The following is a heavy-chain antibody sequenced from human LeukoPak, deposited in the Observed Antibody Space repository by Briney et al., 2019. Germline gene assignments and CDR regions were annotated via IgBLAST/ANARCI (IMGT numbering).Heavy chain of an antibody. V-gene: IGHV1-2*02. CDR2: INPNSGGT. J-gene: IGHJ4*02. Sequence: GASVKVSCKASGGTFSSYAISWVRQAPGQGLEWMGWINPNSGGTNYAQKFHGRVTMTRDTSISTAYMELSRLRSDDTAVYYCARGEITSGGVIVVFDYWGQGTLVTVSS. CDR3: ARGEITSGGVIVVFDY. D-gene: IGHD3-16*02. CDR1: GGTFSSYA.